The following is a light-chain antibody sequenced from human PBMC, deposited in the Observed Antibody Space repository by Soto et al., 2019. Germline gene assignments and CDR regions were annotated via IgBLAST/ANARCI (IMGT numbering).Light chain of an antibody. CDR2: AAS. CDR1: QSIRTY. Sequence: DIQMTQSPSCLSASVGDRVTITCRASQSIRTYLNWYQQKPGKAPKLLICAASNLQSGVPSRFSVSGSGTDFSLTISSLQPEDFATYFCQQTSNMPVTFGQGTRLEIK. CDR3: QQTSNMPVT. V-gene: IGKV1-39*01. J-gene: IGKJ5*01.